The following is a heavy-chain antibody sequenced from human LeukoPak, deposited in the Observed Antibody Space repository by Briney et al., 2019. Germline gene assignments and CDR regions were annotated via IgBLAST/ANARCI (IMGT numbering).Heavy chain of an antibody. Sequence: GGSLRLSCGGSGFTFKSFSMHWVRQAPGKGLEWVAVISYDGSNKYYADSVKGRFTISRDNSKNTLYLQMNSLRAEDTAVYYCAKEDDGDYGGYWGQGTLVTVSS. V-gene: IGHV3-30*18. CDR2: ISYDGSNK. J-gene: IGHJ4*02. D-gene: IGHD4-17*01. CDR1: GFTFKSFS. CDR3: AKEDDGDYGGY.